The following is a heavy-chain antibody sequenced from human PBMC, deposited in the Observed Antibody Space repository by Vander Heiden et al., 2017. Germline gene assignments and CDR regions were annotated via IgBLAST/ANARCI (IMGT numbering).Heavy chain of an antibody. V-gene: IGHV3-7*01. J-gene: IGHJ4*02. CDR1: GFTFSRYW. Sequence: EVQLVESGAGLVQPGESLRLSCTASGFTFSRYWMNWVRQAPGKELEWVATINQDGSANYYVDSLKGRITVSRDNAKNSLSLQINSLRVDDTAVYYCARDYSGSGDYWGQGTLVTVSS. CDR3: ARDYSGSGDY. CDR2: INQDGSAN. D-gene: IGHD1-26*01.